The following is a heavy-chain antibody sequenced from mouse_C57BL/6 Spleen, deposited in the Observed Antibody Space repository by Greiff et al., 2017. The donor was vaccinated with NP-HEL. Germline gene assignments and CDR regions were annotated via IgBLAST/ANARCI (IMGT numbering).Heavy chain of an antibody. V-gene: IGHV1-76*01. D-gene: IGHD4-1*01. Sequence: QVQLKESGAELVRPGASVKLSCKASGYTFTDYYINWVKQRPGQGLEWIARIYPGSGNTYYNEKFKGKATLTAEKSSSTAYMQLSSLTSEDSAVYVCARSPGYAMDYWGQGTSVTVSS. CDR2: IYPGSGNT. J-gene: IGHJ4*01. CDR1: GYTFTDYY. CDR3: ARSPGYAMDY.